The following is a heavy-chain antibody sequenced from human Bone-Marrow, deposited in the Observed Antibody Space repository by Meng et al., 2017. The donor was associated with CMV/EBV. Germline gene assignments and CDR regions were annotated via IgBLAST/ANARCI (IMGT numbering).Heavy chain of an antibody. D-gene: IGHD3-22*01. CDR3: ARQSDSSGYRVFDY. Sequence: SETLSLTCTVPGGSISSSSYYWGWIRQPPGKGLEWIGGSYYSGSTYYNPSLKSRVTIAVDTSKNQFSLKPSSVTAADTAVYYCARQSDSSGYRVFDYWGQGTLVTVSS. V-gene: IGHV4-39*01. CDR2: SYYSGST. CDR1: GGSISSSSYY. J-gene: IGHJ4*02.